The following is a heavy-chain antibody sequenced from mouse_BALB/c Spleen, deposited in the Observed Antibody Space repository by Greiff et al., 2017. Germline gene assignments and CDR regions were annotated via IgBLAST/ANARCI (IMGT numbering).Heavy chain of an antibody. CDR1: GFTFSSYG. CDR3: ARRRDRGDYFDY. J-gene: IGHJ2*01. V-gene: IGHV5-6*01. CDR2: ISSGGSYT. D-gene: IGHD3-3*01. Sequence: EVQRVESGGDLVKPGGSLKLSCAASGFTFSSYGMSWVRQTPDKRLEWVATISSGGSYTYYPDSVKGRFTISRDNAKNTLYLQMSSLKSEYTAMYYCARRRDRGDYFDYWGQGTTLTVSS.